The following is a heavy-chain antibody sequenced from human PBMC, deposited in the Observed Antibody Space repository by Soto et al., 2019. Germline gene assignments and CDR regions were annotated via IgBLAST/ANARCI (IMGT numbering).Heavy chain of an antibody. V-gene: IGHV3-30*18. D-gene: IGHD2-21*01. CDR1: GFTFSSYG. CDR3: AKGSFRDPLAF. Sequence: GGSLRLSCAASGFTFSSYGMHWVRQAPGKGLEWVAVISYDGSNKYYADSVKGRFTISRDNSKNTLYLQMNSLRAEDTAVYYCAKGSFRDPLAFWGQGTLVTVSS. J-gene: IGHJ4*02. CDR2: ISYDGSNK.